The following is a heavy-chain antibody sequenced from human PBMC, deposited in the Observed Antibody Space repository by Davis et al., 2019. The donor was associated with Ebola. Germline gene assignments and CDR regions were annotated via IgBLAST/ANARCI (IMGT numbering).Heavy chain of an antibody. V-gene: IGHV1-8*01. CDR2: MNPNSGNT. J-gene: IGHJ4*02. CDR3: RIVVVVAATTFDY. D-gene: IGHD2-15*01. CDR1: GYTFTGYD. Sequence: ASVKVSCKASGYTFTGYDINWVRQATGQGLEWMGWMNPNSGNTGYAQKFQGRVTITRDTSASTAYMELSSLRSEDTAVYYCRIVVVVAATTFDYWGQGTLVTVSS.